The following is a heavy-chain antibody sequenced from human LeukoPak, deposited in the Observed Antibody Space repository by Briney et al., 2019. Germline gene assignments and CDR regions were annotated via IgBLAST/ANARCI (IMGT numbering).Heavy chain of an antibody. J-gene: IGHJ4*02. D-gene: IGHD3-22*01. CDR1: GFTFGSYG. CDR2: IGGGGGGT. Sequence: GGSLRLSCAASGFTFGSYGMSWVRQAPGKGLEWVSAIGGGGGGTYYADSVRGRFTISSDNSKNTLYLQMNTLRAEDTAVYYCAKAPGPGNYYDTSGYYYFDYCSQPTLVTVSP. V-gene: IGHV3-23*01. CDR3: AKAPGPGNYYDTSGYYYFDY.